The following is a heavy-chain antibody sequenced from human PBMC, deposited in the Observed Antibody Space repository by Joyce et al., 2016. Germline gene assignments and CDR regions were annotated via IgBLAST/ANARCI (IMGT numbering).Heavy chain of an antibody. CDR3: ARSSYTNGIFDY. V-gene: IGHV3-21*01. CDR1: GLTFSSYS. Sequence: EVQLVESGGGLVKPGGSLRLSCAASGLTFSSYSMSWVRQDPGKGLEWVSSLSSSSSYIKYTDSVKGRFTIARDNAKNSLYLQMNSLRVEDTAVYYCARSSYTNGIFDYWGQGTLVTVSS. CDR2: LSSSSSYI. D-gene: IGHD2-8*01. J-gene: IGHJ4*02.